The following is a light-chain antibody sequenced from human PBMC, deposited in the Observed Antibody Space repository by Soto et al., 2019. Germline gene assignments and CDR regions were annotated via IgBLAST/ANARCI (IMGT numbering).Light chain of an antibody. V-gene: IGKV1-5*01. CDR3: QQYYSYSRT. CDR2: DAS. J-gene: IGKJ1*01. CDR1: QSISSW. Sequence: GDRVTITCRASQSISSWLAWYQQKPGKAPKLLIYDASSLESGVPSRFSGSGSGTEFTLTISSLQPDDFATYYCQQYYSYSRTFGQGTKVDI.